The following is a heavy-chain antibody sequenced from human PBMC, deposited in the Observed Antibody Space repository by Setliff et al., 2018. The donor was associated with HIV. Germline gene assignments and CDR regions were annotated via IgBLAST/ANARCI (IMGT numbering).Heavy chain of an antibody. J-gene: IGHJ2*01. CDR1: GGSISSNY. V-gene: IGHV4-39*07. D-gene: IGHD5-18*01. Sequence: PSETLSLTCAVSGGSISSNYWGWIRLPPGKGLEWIATIYYTGITFYTPSLKSRVIASVDTSKNQVSLIMKSVTAADTAIYYCARVERGRGYSHGYWYFDLWGRGTLVTVSS. CDR2: IYYTGIT. CDR3: ARVERGRGYSHGYWYFDL.